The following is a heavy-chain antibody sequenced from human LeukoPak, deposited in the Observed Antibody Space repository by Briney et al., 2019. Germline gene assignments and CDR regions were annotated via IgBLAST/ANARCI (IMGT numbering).Heavy chain of an antibody. J-gene: IGHJ4*02. CDR3: GKARNLLLYADLSRQK. CDR1: GFTFSSSA. V-gene: IGHV3-23*01. Sequence: GGSLRLSCAASGFTFSSSAMTWVRQSPGKGLEWVSTISSSGSTTYYAASVAGRFTLSRDNSKNTLDLQRNSLRAEDTAIYYCGKARNLLLYADLSRQKGGRGTRDSVS. D-gene: IGHD3-9*01. CDR2: ISSSGSTT.